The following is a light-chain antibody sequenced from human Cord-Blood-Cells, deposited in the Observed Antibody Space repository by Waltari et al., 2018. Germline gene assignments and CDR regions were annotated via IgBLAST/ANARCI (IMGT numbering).Light chain of an antibody. V-gene: IGLV3-19*01. CDR2: GKN. CDR1: SLRSYY. CDR3: NSRDSSGNHQV. Sequence: SSELTQDPVVSVALGQTVRITCQGDSLRSYYASWYQQKPGQAPVIVIYGKNNRPSGIPDRFAGSSAGNTASLTITGAQAEDEANYYCNSRDSSGNHQVFGGGTKLTVL. J-gene: IGLJ2*01.